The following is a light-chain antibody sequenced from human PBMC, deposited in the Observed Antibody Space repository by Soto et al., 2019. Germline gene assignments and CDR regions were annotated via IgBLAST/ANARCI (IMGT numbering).Light chain of an antibody. V-gene: IGLV2-8*01. J-gene: IGLJ2*01. Sequence: QSALTQPPSASGSPGQSVTISCTGTSSDVGGYNYVSWYQQHPGKAPKLMIYEVRQRPSGVPDRFSGSKSGNTASLTVSGLQAEDEADDYCSSYAGSNTYVVFGGGTKLTVL. CDR3: SSYAGSNTYVV. CDR1: SSDVGGYNY. CDR2: EVR.